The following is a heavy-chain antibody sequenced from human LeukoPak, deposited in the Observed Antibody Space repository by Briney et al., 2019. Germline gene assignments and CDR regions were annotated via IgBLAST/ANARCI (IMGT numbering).Heavy chain of an antibody. CDR2: ISYDGKKD. J-gene: IGHJ4*02. CDR1: GFTFSNYA. V-gene: IGHV3-30*14. D-gene: IGHD1-14*01. Sequence: GGSLRLSCAASGFTFSNYAMSWVRQTPDRVLEWVASISYDGKKDFYADSVKGRFTISRDISKNTLFLQMNRLRAEDTAMYFCARWMVNQPSVMDYWGQGIMVTVSS. CDR3: ARWMVNQPSVMDY.